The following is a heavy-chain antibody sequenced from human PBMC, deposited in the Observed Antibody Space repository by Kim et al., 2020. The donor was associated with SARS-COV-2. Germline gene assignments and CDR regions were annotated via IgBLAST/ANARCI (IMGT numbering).Heavy chain of an antibody. V-gene: IGHV3-23*03. D-gene: IGHD6-25*01. CDR3: AKPRITAAVGVHDY. Sequence: GGSLRLSCAASGFTFSTYAMSWVRQVPGKGLEWVSVIYSGGSSTYYADSVKGRFTISRDDSRNTLYLQMNSLRTEDTAVYYCAKPRITAAVGVHDYWGQGPLVTVSS. J-gene: IGHJ4*02. CDR2: IYSGGSST. CDR1: GFTFSTYA.